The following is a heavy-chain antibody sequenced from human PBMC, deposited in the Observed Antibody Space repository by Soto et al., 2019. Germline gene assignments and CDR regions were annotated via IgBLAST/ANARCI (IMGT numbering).Heavy chain of an antibody. CDR2: MNPNSGNT. CDR3: ARAYSSGWSKH. D-gene: IGHD6-19*01. CDR1: GYTFTSYD. V-gene: IGHV1-8*01. J-gene: IGHJ1*01. Sequence: QVQLVQSGAEVKKPGASVKVSCKASGYTFTSYDINWVRQATEQGLEWMGWMNPNSGNTGYAQKFQGRVTMTRNTSISTAYLELSSPRSDDRAVYYCARAYSSGWSKHWGQGLLVTAPS.